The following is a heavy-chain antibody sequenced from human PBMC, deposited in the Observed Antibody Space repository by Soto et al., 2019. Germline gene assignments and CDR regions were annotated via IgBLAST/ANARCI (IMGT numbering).Heavy chain of an antibody. J-gene: IGHJ4*02. Sequence: GGSLRHSCSSSEFTFSNYAMHLVRQSPGKVLEWMAVVSYDGTNKYYADSVKGRFTIARDNSRNTVSLQMNSLRVEDTALYFCAKEGHIAMDSDFEYWGQGTPVTVSS. V-gene: IGHV3-30*18. D-gene: IGHD5-18*01. CDR2: VSYDGTNK. CDR3: AKEGHIAMDSDFEY. CDR1: EFTFSNYA.